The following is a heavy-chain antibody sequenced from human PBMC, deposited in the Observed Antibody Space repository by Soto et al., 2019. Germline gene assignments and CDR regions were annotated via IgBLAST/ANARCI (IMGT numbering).Heavy chain of an antibody. CDR1: GFTVSSNY. V-gene: IGHV3-53*02. D-gene: IGHD1-26*01. CDR3: ERVSRWEFPTFYGMDV. CDR2: IYSGGST. J-gene: IGHJ6*02. Sequence: EVQRVETGGGLIQPGGSLRLSCAASGFTVSSNYMSWVRQAPGKGLESGSVIYSGGSTYYADSVKGRFTISRDNSKNTLYLQMNSLVAEDTAVYYCERVSRWEFPTFYGMDVWGQGTTVTVSS.